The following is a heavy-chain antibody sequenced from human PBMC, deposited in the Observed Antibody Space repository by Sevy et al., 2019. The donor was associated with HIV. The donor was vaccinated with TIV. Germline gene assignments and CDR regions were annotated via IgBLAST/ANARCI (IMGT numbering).Heavy chain of an antibody. CDR2: ISSSSSYI. Sequence: GGSLRLSCAASGFTFSSYSMNWVRQAPGKGLEWVSSISSSSSYIYYADSVKGRFTISRDNAKNSLYLQMNSLRAEDTAVYYCAREVTHNYYCSGGSCYSDYFDYWGQGTLVTVSS. CDR1: GFTFSSYS. D-gene: IGHD2-15*01. J-gene: IGHJ4*02. CDR3: AREVTHNYYCSGGSCYSDYFDY. V-gene: IGHV3-21*01.